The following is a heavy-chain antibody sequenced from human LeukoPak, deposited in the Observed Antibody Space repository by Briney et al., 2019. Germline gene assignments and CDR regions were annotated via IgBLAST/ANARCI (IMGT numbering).Heavy chain of an antibody. CDR3: ARAGATVANLNYYYYYMDV. CDR2: IKPDSGNT. Sequence: ASVKVSCKASGYTFSGYYIHWVRQAPGQGLEWMGLIKPDSGNTKYPQKFQGRVTMTRDTSITTAYMELNRLTSDDTAVYYCARAGATVANLNYYYYYMDVWGKGTTVTVSS. D-gene: IGHD4-23*01. V-gene: IGHV1-2*02. J-gene: IGHJ6*03. CDR1: GYTFSGYY.